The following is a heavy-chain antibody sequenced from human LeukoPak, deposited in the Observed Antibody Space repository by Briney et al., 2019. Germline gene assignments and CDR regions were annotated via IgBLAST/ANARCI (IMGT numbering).Heavy chain of an antibody. CDR1: GGSFSGYY. Sequence: PSETLSLTCAVYGGSFSGYYWSWIRQPPGKGLEWIGEINHSGSTNYNPSLKSRVTISVDTSKNQFSLKLSSVTAADTAVYYCAREASGPSFDPWGQGTLVTVSS. CDR3: AREASGPSFDP. V-gene: IGHV4-34*01. CDR2: INHSGST. D-gene: IGHD6-25*01. J-gene: IGHJ5*02.